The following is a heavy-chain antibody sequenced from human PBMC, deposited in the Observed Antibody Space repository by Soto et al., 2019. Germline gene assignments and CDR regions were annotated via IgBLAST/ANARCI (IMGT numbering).Heavy chain of an antibody. CDR3: ASGIKLWLRRINNGYSG. Sequence: QVQLVQSGAEVKKPESSGKVSCKAPGGTFSTYAISWVRQAPGQGLEWMGGIIPMFGTANYAQRFQDRVTITADESKNTVYMELSSLRSEDTAVYFCASGIKLWLRRINNGYSGWGQGTLVTVSS. CDR2: IIPMFGTA. D-gene: IGHD5-12*01. CDR1: GGTFSTYA. J-gene: IGHJ4*02. V-gene: IGHV1-69*12.